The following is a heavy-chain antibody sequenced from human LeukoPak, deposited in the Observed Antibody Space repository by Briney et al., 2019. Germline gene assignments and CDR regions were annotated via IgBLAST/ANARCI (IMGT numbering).Heavy chain of an antibody. J-gene: IGHJ4*02. CDR2: ISGSGGST. Sequence: GGSLRLSCAASGFTFSSYAMSWVRQAPGKGLEWVSAISGSGGSTYYADSVKGRFTISRDNSKNTLSLQMNSLRAEDTAVYYCAKDGTRYCSGGSCYSTPYWGQGTLVTVSS. D-gene: IGHD2-15*01. CDR1: GFTFSSYA. CDR3: AKDGTRYCSGGSCYSTPY. V-gene: IGHV3-23*01.